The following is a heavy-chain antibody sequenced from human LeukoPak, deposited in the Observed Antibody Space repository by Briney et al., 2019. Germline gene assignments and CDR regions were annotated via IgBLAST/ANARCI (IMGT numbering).Heavy chain of an antibody. CDR2: ISSDSIYI. CDR3: ARGSGSYDC. J-gene: IGHJ4*02. Sequence: GGSLRLSCAASGFTFSSYSMNWVRQAPGKGLEWVSSISSDSIYIYYADSVKGRFTSSRDNAKNSLYLQMNSLRAEDTAVYYCARGSGSYDCWGQGTLLTVSS. D-gene: IGHD6-25*01. CDR1: GFTFSSYS. V-gene: IGHV3-21*01.